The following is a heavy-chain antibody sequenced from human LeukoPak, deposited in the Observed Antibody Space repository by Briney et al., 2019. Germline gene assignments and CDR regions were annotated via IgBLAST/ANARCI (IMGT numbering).Heavy chain of an antibody. J-gene: IGHJ4*02. CDR3: TCMITFGGVIVD. V-gene: IGHV3-23*01. Sequence: GGSLRLSCAASGFTFSSYAMSWVRQAPGKGLEWVSAISGSGGSTYYADSVKGRFTTSRDNSKNTLYLQMNSLRAEDTAVYCCTCMITFGGVIVDWGQGTLVTVSS. CDR2: ISGSGGST. CDR1: GFTFSSYA. D-gene: IGHD3-16*02.